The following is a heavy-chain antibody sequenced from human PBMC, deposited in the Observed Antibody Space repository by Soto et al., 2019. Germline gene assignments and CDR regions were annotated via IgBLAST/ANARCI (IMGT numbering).Heavy chain of an antibody. D-gene: IGHD4-4*01. CDR1: GYSFTYSW. J-gene: IGHJ4*02. V-gene: IGHV5-51*01. CDR3: ARQSYSHYIDYFNY. CDR2: FYPGDSDT. Sequence: GESLKISCKGSGYSFTYSWIAWVRQMPGKGLEWMGVFYPGDSDTRYSPSFQGQVTISADKSISTAYLQWSSLKASDTAMYYCARQSYSHYIDYFNYCGQGIHVTVSS.